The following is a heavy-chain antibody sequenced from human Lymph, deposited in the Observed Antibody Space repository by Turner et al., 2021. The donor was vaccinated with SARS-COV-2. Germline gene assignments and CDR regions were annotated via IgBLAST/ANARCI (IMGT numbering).Heavy chain of an antibody. V-gene: IGHV3-23*01. CDR3: ENLYNSSAASDP. D-gene: IGHD6-6*01. CDR2: ISSGGGNT. Sequence: EVHLFESGGGPVQSGGSLRPPCAASGITFSSYAMSWVRPAAGKGLGWVTAISSGGGNTYYAVTMKGRLTISRDKSKNTLYMQMDSLGAKDADVYYCENLYNSSAASDPWGQGTLVTVSS. J-gene: IGHJ5*02. CDR1: GITFSSYA.